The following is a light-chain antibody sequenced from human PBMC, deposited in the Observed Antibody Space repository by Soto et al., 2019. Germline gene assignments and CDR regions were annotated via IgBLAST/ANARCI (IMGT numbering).Light chain of an antibody. CDR1: QSISSY. J-gene: IGKJ5*01. CDR2: DAS. Sequence: IQLTQSTSSLSASVGDRVTITCRASQSISSYLNGYQQKPGKAPKLLIYDASDLETGVPSRFSGSGSGTGFTFTISSLQPEDFATYYCQQYESLPLTFAQGTRLEI. CDR3: QQYESLPLT. V-gene: IGKV1-33*01.